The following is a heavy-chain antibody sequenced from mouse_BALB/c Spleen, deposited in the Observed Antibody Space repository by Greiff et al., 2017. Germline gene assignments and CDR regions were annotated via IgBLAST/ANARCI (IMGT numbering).Heavy chain of an antibody. CDR2: IYPGNVNT. J-gene: IGHJ4*01. D-gene: IGHD4-1*02. Sequence: VQLQQSGPELVKPGASVRISCKASGYTFTSYYIHWVKQRPGQGLEWIGWIYPGNVNTKYNEKFKGKATLTADKSSSTAYMQLSSLTSEDSAVYYCTRAATVYYYAMDYWGQGTSVTVSS. V-gene: IGHV1S56*01. CDR1: GYTFTSYY. CDR3: TRAATVYYYAMDY.